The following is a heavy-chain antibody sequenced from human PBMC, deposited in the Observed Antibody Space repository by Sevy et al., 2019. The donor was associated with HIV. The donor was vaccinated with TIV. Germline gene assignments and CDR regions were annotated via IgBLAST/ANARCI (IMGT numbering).Heavy chain of an antibody. D-gene: IGHD2-15*01. CDR3: ARGSYSVVAATYFDY. CDR2: INPNSGGT. V-gene: IGHV1-2*02. Sequence: ASVKVSCKASGYTFTGYYMHWVRQAPGQGLEWMGWINPNSGGTNYAQKFQGRVTMTRATSISTAYMELSRLRSDDTAVYYCARGSYSVVAATYFDYWGQGTMVTVSS. CDR1: GYTFTGYY. J-gene: IGHJ4*02.